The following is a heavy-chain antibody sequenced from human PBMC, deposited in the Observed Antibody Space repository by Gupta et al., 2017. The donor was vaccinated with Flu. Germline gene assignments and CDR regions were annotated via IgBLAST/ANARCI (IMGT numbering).Heavy chain of an antibody. D-gene: IGHD2-2*01. J-gene: IGHJ3*02. V-gene: IGHV3-15*01. CDR2: IKSKTDGGTT. Sequence: LEWVGRIKSKTDGGTTDYAAPVKGRFTISRDDSKNTLYLQMNSLKTEDTAVYYCTTVSWEVPAAGYPDAFDIWGQGTMVTVSS. CDR3: TTVSWEVPAAGYPDAFDI.